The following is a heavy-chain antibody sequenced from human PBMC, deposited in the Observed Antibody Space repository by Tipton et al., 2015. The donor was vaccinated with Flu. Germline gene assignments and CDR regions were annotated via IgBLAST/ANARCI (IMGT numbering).Heavy chain of an antibody. CDR1: GFTFSSYA. Sequence: SLRLFCASSGFTFSSYAMHWVRQAPGKGLGWVAVISYDGSNKYYADSVKGRFTISRDNSKNTLYLQMNSLRAEDTAVYYCARDDLAPAIGVYFDYWGQGTLVTVSS. D-gene: IGHD2-2*01. CDR3: ARDDLAPAIGVYFDY. J-gene: IGHJ4*02. CDR2: ISYDGSNK. V-gene: IGHV3-30*01.